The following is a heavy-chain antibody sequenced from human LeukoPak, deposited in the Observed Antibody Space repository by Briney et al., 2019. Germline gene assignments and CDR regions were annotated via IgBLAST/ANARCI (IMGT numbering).Heavy chain of an antibody. D-gene: IGHD1-26*01. Sequence: SETLSLTCTVSGGSISGYYWSWVRQPPGKGLEWIGYIYYSGSTSYNPSLKSRVTISVDTSKNQFSLKLSSVTAADTAVYYCAREGARWEPSFSAFDIWGQGTMVTVSS. CDR3: AREGARWEPSFSAFDI. CDR2: IYYSGST. V-gene: IGHV4-59*01. J-gene: IGHJ3*02. CDR1: GGSISGYY.